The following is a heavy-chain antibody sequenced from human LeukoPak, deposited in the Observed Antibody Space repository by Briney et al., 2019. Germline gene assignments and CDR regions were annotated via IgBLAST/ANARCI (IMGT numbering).Heavy chain of an antibody. CDR2: ISSGGRTI. V-gene: IGHV3-48*02. CDR1: GFTFSTYS. D-gene: IGHD4-17*01. CDR3: ARGPYGPKRFDY. J-gene: IGHJ4*02. Sequence: GGSLRLSCAASGFTFSTYSLHGVSQAPGKGRDGVSYISSGGRTIYYADSVKGRITISRDNAKNSLYLQMNSLKDEDTPIYYLARGPYGPKRFDYWGQGTLVTVSS.